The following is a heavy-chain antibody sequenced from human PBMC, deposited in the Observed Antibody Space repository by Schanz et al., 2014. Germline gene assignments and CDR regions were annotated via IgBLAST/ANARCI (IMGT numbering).Heavy chain of an antibody. CDR2: IWSDGSGK. Sequence: QAQLVESGGGVVQPGRSLRLSCAASGFAFSVYGMHWVRQAPGKGPEWVAVIWSDGSGKYYADSVKGRFTISRDRPKNTLYLQMDSLRAEDTALCYCARDSGPYYDKSMDVWGQGTTXAVSS. CDR1: GFAFSVYG. D-gene: IGHD3-9*01. J-gene: IGHJ6*02. CDR3: ARDSGPYYDKSMDV. V-gene: IGHV3-33*01.